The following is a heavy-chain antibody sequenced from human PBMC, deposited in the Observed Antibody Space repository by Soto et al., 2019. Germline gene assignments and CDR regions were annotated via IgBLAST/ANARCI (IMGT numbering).Heavy chain of an antibody. CDR3: ARMGASSSWRDHYYYYGMDV. Sequence: GGSLRLSCAASGFTFSSYSMNWVRQAPGKGLEWVSSISSSSSYIYYADSVKGRFTISRDNAKNSLYLQMNSLRAEDTAVYYCARMGASSSWRDHYYYYGMDVWGQGTTVTVSS. J-gene: IGHJ6*02. D-gene: IGHD6-13*01. V-gene: IGHV3-21*01. CDR2: ISSSSSYI. CDR1: GFTFSSYS.